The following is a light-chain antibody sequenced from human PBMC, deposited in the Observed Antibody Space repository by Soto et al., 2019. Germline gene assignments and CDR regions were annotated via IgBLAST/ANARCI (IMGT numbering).Light chain of an antibody. CDR3: SSYTGSSTLVV. V-gene: IGLV2-14*01. CDR2: EVS. J-gene: IGLJ2*01. Sequence: QSALPQPASVSGSPGQSITISCTGTSSDVGGYNYVSWYQQHPGTAPKLMIYEVSNRPSGVSNRFSGSKSGNSASLTISGLQAEDEADYYCSSYTGSSTLVVFGGGTKVTVL. CDR1: SSDVGGYNY.